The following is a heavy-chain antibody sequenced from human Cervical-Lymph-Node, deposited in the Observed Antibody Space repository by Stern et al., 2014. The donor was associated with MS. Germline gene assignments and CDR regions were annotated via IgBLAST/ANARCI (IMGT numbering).Heavy chain of an antibody. CDR2: ITWNSVSV. J-gene: IGHJ4*02. CDR3: AKGSGGSGYYPVALDY. Sequence: QLVGSGGGLVQPGRSLRLSCAASGFTFDDYAMHWVRQAPGKGLEWVSGITWNSVSVGYADFVKGRFTISRDNAKNSLYLQMNSLRGDDAALYYCAKGSGGSGYYPVALDYWGQGTLVTVSS. CDR1: GFTFDDYA. V-gene: IGHV3-9*01. D-gene: IGHD3-3*01.